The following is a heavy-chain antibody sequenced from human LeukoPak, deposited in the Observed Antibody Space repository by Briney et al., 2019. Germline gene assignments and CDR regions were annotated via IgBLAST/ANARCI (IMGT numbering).Heavy chain of an antibody. CDR1: GDSITSNSDY. CDR3: ARLYRLSSRVMDAFDI. D-gene: IGHD6-13*01. CDR2: IYYSGST. Sequence: PSETLSLTFTVSGDSITSNSDYWGWIRQPPGKGLEWMGSIYYSGSTYYNPSLKSRVTISVDTSKNQFSLKLSSVTAADTAVYYCARLYRLSSRVMDAFDIWGQGTMVTASS. V-gene: IGHV4-39*01. J-gene: IGHJ3*02.